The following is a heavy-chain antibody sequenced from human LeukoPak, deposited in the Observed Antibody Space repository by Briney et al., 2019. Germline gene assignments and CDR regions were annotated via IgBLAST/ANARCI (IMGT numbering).Heavy chain of an antibody. V-gene: IGHV4-61*02. Sequence: PSETLSLTCTVSGDSISSGDYYWSWIRQPAGKGLEWIGRISSSGSTNYNPSLKSRVTISVDTSKNQFSLKLSSVTAADTAVYFCARARDGYNPYYFDYWGQGTLVTVSS. CDR2: ISSSGST. J-gene: IGHJ4*02. CDR1: GDSISSGDYY. CDR3: ARARDGYNPYYFDY. D-gene: IGHD5-24*01.